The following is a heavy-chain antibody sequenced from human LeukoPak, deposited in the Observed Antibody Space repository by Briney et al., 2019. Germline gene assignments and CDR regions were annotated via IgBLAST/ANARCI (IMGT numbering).Heavy chain of an antibody. J-gene: IGHJ4*02. Sequence: NPSETPSLTCTVSGGSISSGSYYWSWIRQPAGKGLEWIGRIYTSGSTNYNPSLKSRVTISVDTSKNQFSLKLSSVTAADTAVYYCARVHTVPRGYSGHTLGSHFDYWGQGTLVTVSS. D-gene: IGHD5-12*01. CDR1: GGSISSGSYY. CDR2: IYTSGST. V-gene: IGHV4-61*02. CDR3: ARVHTVPRGYSGHTLGSHFDY.